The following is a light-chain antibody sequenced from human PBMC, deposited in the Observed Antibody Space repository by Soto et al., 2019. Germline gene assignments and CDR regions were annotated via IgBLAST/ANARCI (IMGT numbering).Light chain of an antibody. Sequence: DIQLTQSPSFLSASVGDRVTITCRASQGISSFLVWYQQKPGKAPKLLIYAASTLQSRVPSRFSGSGSGTEFTLTISSLQPEDFATYHCQQVNNYPRTFGGGTKVDIK. CDR2: AAS. J-gene: IGKJ4*01. CDR3: QQVNNYPRT. CDR1: QGISSF. V-gene: IGKV1-9*01.